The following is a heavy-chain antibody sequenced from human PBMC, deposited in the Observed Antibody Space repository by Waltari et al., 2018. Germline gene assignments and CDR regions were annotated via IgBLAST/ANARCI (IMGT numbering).Heavy chain of an antibody. D-gene: IGHD1-26*01. V-gene: IGHV1-24*01. CDR3: AAGFGGTYGKH. CDR1: GLSLSELA. CDR2: FDPEEGER. Sequence: QVQVVQSGAEVKKPGASVKVSCSVSGLSLSELAIHWVRQAHAKGFEWMGSFDPEEGERIYARNFQGRITMTEDTATDTAYLEVISLRSEDTAVYYCAAGFGGTYGKHWGQGTLVSVSS. J-gene: IGHJ1*01.